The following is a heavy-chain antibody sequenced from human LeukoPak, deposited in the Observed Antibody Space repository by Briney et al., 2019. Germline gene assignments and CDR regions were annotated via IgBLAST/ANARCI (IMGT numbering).Heavy chain of an antibody. D-gene: IGHD3-10*01. CDR2: ISPYNGNT. CDR3: ARDEAAIGSGSYYSAFDI. CDR1: VYSFTNYG. V-gene: IGHV1-18*01. Sequence: ASVTVSFKCAVYSFTNYGNSWVRQAPGQGLERMGWISPYNGNTNYAQKLQGRVTMTTEKSTSTAYMEMRSLRSDDTAGYYCARDEAAIGSGSYYSAFDIWGQGTMVTLSS. J-gene: IGHJ3*02.